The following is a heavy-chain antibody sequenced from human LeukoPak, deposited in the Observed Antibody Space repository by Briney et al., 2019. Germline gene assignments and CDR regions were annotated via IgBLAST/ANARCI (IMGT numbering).Heavy chain of an antibody. CDR1: GFXFSNYA. J-gene: IGHJ3*01. D-gene: IGHD3-16*02. CDR3: AKDQRGDYYDYVWGSYRFDAFDV. Sequence: PGGSLRLSCVASGFXFSNYAMNWVRQAPGKGLEWVSTVSASSGSTYYADSVKGRFTISRDNSKNTLYLQMHSLRAEDTAVFYCAKDQRGDYYDYVWGSYRFDAFDVWGQGTLVTVSS. V-gene: IGHV3-23*01. CDR2: VSASSGST.